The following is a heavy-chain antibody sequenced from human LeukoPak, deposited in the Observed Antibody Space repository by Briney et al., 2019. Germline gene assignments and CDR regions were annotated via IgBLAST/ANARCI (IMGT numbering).Heavy chain of an antibody. V-gene: IGHV4-34*01. CDR3: ARDFLLWFGEFAFDY. CDR1: GGSFSGYY. Sequence: ASETLSLTCAVYGGSFSGYYWSWIRQPPGKGLEWIGEINHSGSTNYNPSLKSRVTISVDTSKNRFSLKLSSVTAADTAVYYCARDFLLWFGEFAFDYWGQGTLVTVSS. D-gene: IGHD3-10*01. CDR2: INHSGST. J-gene: IGHJ4*02.